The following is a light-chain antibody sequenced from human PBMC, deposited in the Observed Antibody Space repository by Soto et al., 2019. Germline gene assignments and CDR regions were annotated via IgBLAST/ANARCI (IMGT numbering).Light chain of an antibody. V-gene: IGKV4-1*01. CDR2: WAS. CDR1: QSVLYSSINKNY. Sequence: DIVMTQSPDSLAVSLGERATINCKSSQSVLYSSINKNYLAWYQQKPGQPPSLLIYWASGRESGVPDRFSGSESGTDFTLTISSLQAEDVAVYYCQQYFSAPFTFGPGTKVDIK. CDR3: QQYFSAPFT. J-gene: IGKJ3*01.